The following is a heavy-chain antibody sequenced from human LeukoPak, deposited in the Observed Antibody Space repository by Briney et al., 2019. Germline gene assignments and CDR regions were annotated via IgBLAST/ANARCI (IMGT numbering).Heavy chain of an antibody. CDR3: ARVQYSYEFDY. CDR1: GYIFTGYY. Sequence: GASVKVSCKASGYIFTGYYIHWVRQAPGQGLEWMGRINPNSGGTNYAQEFQGRVTMTRDTSISTAYMELSRLRSDDTAVYYCARVQYSYEFDYWGQGTLVTVSS. D-gene: IGHD5-18*01. CDR2: INPNSGGT. J-gene: IGHJ4*02. V-gene: IGHV1-2*06.